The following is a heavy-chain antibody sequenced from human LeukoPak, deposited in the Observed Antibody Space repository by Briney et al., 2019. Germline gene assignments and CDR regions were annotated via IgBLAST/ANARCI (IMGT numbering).Heavy chain of an antibody. CDR3: ASPIAAAGYGLDY. CDR2: IYYSGST. D-gene: IGHD6-13*01. J-gene: IGHJ4*02. Sequence: SETLFLTCTVSGGSISSSSYYWGWIRQPPGKGLEWIGSIYYSGSTYYNPSLKSRVTISVDTSKNQFSLKLSSVTAADTAVYYCASPIAAAGYGLDYWGQGTLVTVSS. V-gene: IGHV4-39*01. CDR1: GGSISSSSYY.